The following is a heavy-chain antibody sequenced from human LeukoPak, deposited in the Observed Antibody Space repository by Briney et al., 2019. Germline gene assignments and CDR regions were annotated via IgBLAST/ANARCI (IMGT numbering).Heavy chain of an antibody. CDR3: ARAPNYGDYYYYYYMDV. J-gene: IGHJ6*03. CDR2: ISSSSSYI. Sequence: GGSLRLSCAASGFTFSSYSMNWVRQAPGKGLEWVSSISSSSSYIYYADSVKGRFTISRDNAKNSLYLQMNSLRAEDTAVYYCARAPNYGDYYYYYYMDVWGKGTTVTISS. CDR1: GFTFSSYS. V-gene: IGHV3-21*01. D-gene: IGHD4-17*01.